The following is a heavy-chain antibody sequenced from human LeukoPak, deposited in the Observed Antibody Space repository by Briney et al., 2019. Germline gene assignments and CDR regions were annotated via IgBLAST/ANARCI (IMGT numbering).Heavy chain of an antibody. J-gene: IGHJ4*02. CDR1: GFTFSSYA. CDR3: ARDRLGVEMSTINRFDY. V-gene: IGHV3-21*01. Sequence: PGGSLRLSCAASGFTFSSYAMSWVRQAPGKGLEWVSSISTGSSYIYYANSVKGRFTISRDNAKNSLYLQMNSLSAEDTAVYYCARDRLGVEMSTINRFDYWGQGTLVAVSS. CDR2: ISTGSSYI. D-gene: IGHD5-24*01.